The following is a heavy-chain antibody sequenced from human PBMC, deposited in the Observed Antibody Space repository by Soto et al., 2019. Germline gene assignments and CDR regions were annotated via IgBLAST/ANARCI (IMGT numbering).Heavy chain of an antibody. CDR1: GGSISSGGYS. J-gene: IGHJ6*02. Sequence: SETLSLTCAVSGGSISSGGYSWSWIRQPPGKGLEWIGYIYHSGSTYYNPSLKSRVTISVDRSKNQFSLKLSSVTAADTAAYYCARDRGFGELLEYYYYGMDVWGQGTTVTVSS. D-gene: IGHD3-10*01. V-gene: IGHV4-30-2*01. CDR3: ARDRGFGELLEYYYYGMDV. CDR2: IYHSGST.